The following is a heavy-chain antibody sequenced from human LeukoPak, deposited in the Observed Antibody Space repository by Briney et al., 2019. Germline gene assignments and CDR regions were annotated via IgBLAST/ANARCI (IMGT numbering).Heavy chain of an antibody. CDR1: GFTFDDYG. CDR3: ARDYCGGDCPGGY. D-gene: IGHD2-21*02. V-gene: IGHV3-20*04. CDR2: RNWNGGST. Sequence: RPGGSLRLSCAASGFTFDDYGMSWVRQAPGKGLEWVSGRNWNGGSTGYADSVKGRCTISRDNAKNSLYLQMNSLLAEDTALYYCARDYCGGDCPGGYWGQGTLVTVSS. J-gene: IGHJ4*02.